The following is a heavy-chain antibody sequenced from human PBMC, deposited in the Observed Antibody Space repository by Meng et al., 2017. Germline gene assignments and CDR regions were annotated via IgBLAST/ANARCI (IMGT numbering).Heavy chain of an antibody. Sequence: QVELGQSGAEVKKPGASGKVSCKASGYTFTGYYMHWVRQAPGQGLEWMGRINPNSGGTNYAQKFQGRVTMTRDTSISTAYMELSRLRSDDTAVYYCARDLNYYDSSGYSSLFDYWGQGTLVTVSS. CDR1: GYTFTGYY. D-gene: IGHD3-22*01. J-gene: IGHJ4*02. CDR3: ARDLNYYDSSGYSSLFDY. V-gene: IGHV1-2*06. CDR2: INPNSGGT.